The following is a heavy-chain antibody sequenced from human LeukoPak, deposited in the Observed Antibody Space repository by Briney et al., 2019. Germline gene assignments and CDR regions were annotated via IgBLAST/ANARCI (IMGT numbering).Heavy chain of an antibody. CDR2: LAGDGSST. CDR1: TFTFSSYW. V-gene: IGHV3-74*01. CDR3: ASGRGLDV. D-gene: IGHD2-15*01. J-gene: IGHJ6*02. Sequence: PRRSLRLSCAAATFTFSSYWIHWDRHVPGNGLGWVSRLAGDGSSTTYADYVRGRFTISRDNAKNTLYLQMNSLRAEDTAVYYCASGRGLDVWGQGTPVTVSS.